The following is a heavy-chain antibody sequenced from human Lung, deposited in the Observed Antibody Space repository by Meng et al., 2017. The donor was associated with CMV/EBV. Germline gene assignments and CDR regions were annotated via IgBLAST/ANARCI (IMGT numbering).Heavy chain of an antibody. J-gene: IGHJ1*01. CDR2: IPHRGSS. D-gene: IGHD3-10*01. Sequence: QVPWRESGPALGKPSETLSLTCAVSGDSITNHNWWAWVRQPPGKGLEWIGEIPHRGSSAYNPSLKSRVSMSIDKSKNQFSLKLTSVTAADTAVYHCLRRSGGSVWGQGTLVTVSS. CDR3: LRRSGGSV. V-gene: IGHV4-4*02. CDR1: GDSITNHNW.